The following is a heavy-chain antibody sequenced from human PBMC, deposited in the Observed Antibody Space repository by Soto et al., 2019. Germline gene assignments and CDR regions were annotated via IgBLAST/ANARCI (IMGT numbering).Heavy chain of an antibody. CDR3: ARHGVDYGDYASYYYYGMDV. D-gene: IGHD4-17*01. CDR2: IYYSGSA. Sequence: QLQLQESGPGLVKPSETLSLTCTVSGGSISSSTYYWGWIRQPPGKGLEWIGMIYYSGSAYYNPSLKRRVTISIDTSTNQFSLRLSSVTAADTAVYYCARHGVDYGDYASYYYYGMDVWGRGTTVTVSS. V-gene: IGHV4-39*01. J-gene: IGHJ6*02. CDR1: GGSISSSTYY.